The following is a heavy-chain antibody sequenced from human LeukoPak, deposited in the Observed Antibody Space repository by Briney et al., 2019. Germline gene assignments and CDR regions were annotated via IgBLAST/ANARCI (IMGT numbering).Heavy chain of an antibody. CDR2: FNPNSGGT. J-gene: IGHJ4*02. V-gene: IGHV1-2*02. D-gene: IGHD3-22*01. CDR3: ARDLQSSSGYYYVVGY. Sequence: ASVKVSCKASGYTFTSYGISWVRQAPGQGLEWMGWFNPNSGGTNYAQKFQGRVTMTRDTSISTAYMELSRLRSDDAAVYYCARDLQSSSGYYYVVGYWGQGTLVTVSS. CDR1: GYTFTSYG.